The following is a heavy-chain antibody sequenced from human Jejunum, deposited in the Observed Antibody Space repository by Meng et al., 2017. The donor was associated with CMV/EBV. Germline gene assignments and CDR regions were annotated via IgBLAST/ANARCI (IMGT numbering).Heavy chain of an antibody. Sequence: SCAASGFRLRSTSINWVRQAPGKGLDWVSIIYPGGNTTSADSLKGRFTVSRDNSRNTLYLQMNNLTAEDTAMYYCARFYGGGAFDIWGQGTMVTVSS. V-gene: IGHV3-53*01. J-gene: IGHJ3*02. CDR1: GFRLRSTS. CDR3: ARFYGGGAFDI. CDR2: IYPGGNT. D-gene: IGHD4-23*01.